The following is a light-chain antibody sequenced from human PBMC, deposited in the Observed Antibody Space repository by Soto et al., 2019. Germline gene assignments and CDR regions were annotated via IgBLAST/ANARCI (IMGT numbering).Light chain of an antibody. CDR1: QGVSSY. CDR3: QQRKSYPLT. J-gene: IGKJ4*01. V-gene: IGKV1-9*01. Sequence: DIQLTQSPSFLSASVGDRVTITCRASQGVSSYLAWFQQKPGKAPKLLIYAASTLQSGVPSRFSGSGSGTEFTLTTSSLQPEDFATYYCQQRKSYPLTFGGGTKVDIK. CDR2: AAS.